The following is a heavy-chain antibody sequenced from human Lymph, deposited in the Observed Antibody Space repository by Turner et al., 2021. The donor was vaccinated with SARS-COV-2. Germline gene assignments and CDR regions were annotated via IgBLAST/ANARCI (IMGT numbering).Heavy chain of an antibody. V-gene: IGHV3-21*01. J-gene: IGHJ4*02. D-gene: IGHD2-21*02. Sequence: EVQLVKSGGGLVKPGRSLRLSCAASGFTFRSYSMNWVRQAPGKGLEWVSSITFTSSYIYYADSVKGRFTIFRDNAKNSLYLQMNSLRAEDTAVYYCARGPPDFPYYFDYWGQGTLVTVSS. CDR2: ITFTSSYI. CDR3: ARGPPDFPYYFDY. CDR1: GFTFRSYS.